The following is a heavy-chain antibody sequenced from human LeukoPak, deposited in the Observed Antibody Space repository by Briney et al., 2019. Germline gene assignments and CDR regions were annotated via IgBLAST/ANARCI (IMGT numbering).Heavy chain of an antibody. D-gene: IGHD6-19*01. V-gene: IGHV3-9*01. J-gene: IGHJ4*02. CDR2: ISWNSGSI. CDR1: GFTFYDYA. CDR3: AKDRGSSGWYYFDY. Sequence: GGSLRLSCAASGFTFYDYAMHWVRQAPGKGLEWVSGISWNSGSIGYADSVKGRFTISRDNAKSSLYLQMSSLRPEDTAFYYCAKDRGSSGWYYFDYWGQGTLVTVSS.